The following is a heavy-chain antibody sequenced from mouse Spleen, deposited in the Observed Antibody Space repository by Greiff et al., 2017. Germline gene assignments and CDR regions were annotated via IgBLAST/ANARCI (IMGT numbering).Heavy chain of an antibody. D-gene: IGHD4-1*01. CDR3: ARGGLGPSWFAY. CDR1: GFTFSSYA. CDR2: ISSGGSYT. J-gene: IGHJ3*01. V-gene: IGHV5-9-3*01. Sequence: EVQGVESGGGLVKPGGSLKLSCAASGFTFSSYAMSWVRQTPEKRLEWVATISSGGSYTYYPDSVKGRFTISRDNAKNTLYLQMSSLRSEDTAMYYCARGGLGPSWFAYWGQGTLVTVSA.